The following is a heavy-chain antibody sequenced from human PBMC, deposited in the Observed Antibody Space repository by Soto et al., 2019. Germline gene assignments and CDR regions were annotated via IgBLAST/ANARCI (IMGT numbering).Heavy chain of an antibody. CDR1: GCTFTSYG. D-gene: IGHD3-3*01. J-gene: IGHJ6*02. V-gene: IGHV3-33*08. CDR3: AREMYYDFWSGEGPRKYHYYALEG. CDR2: IWYDGSNK. Sequence: SLILSCASSGCTFTSYGMHWVLHAPGTGLEWVAVIWYDGSNKYYADSVKGRFTISRDNSKNTLYLQMNGLRAEDTAVYYCAREMYYDFWSGEGPRKYHYYALEGWGQGTTVT.